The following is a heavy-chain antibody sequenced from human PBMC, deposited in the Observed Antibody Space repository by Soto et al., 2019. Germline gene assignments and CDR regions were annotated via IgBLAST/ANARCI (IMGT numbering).Heavy chain of an antibody. Sequence: QVQLVQSGAEMKKPGSSVKVSCKASGGTFNTYAINWVRQAPGQGLEWMGGIIPIFGTTDYAQKFQGRVTISADESTGTAYMELGSLRSQDTALYYCARVSLSAVGPIYFDYWGQGTLVTVSS. CDR1: GGTFNTYA. CDR2: IIPIFGTT. D-gene: IGHD6-25*01. J-gene: IGHJ4*02. V-gene: IGHV1-69*01. CDR3: ARVSLSAVGPIYFDY.